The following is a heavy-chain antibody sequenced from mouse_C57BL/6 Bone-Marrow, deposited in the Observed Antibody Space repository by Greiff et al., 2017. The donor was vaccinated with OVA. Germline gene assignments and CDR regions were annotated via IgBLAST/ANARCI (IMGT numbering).Heavy chain of an antibody. CDR2: ISSGSSTL. CDR3: AREYYGSSYDYYAMDY. Sequence: EVMLVESGGGLVKPGGSLKLSCAASGFTFSDYGMHWVRQAPEKGLEWVAYISSGSSTLYYADTVKGRFTISRDNAKNTLFLQMTSLRSEDTAMYYCAREYYGSSYDYYAMDYWGQGTSVTVSS. CDR1: GFTFSDYG. D-gene: IGHD1-1*01. J-gene: IGHJ4*01. V-gene: IGHV5-17*01.